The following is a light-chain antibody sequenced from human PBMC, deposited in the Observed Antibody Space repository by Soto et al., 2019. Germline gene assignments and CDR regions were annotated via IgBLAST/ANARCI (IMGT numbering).Light chain of an antibody. Sequence: EVVMTQSPATLSVSPGERATLSCRASQNVDSNLAWYQQKPGQAPRLLMYGASTRAAGIPANFSGSGSGTEFTLTISSLQSGDFAVYYCQQYNKGPLTFGGGTKVEIK. V-gene: IGKV3-15*01. CDR2: GAS. J-gene: IGKJ4*01. CDR1: QNVDSN. CDR3: QQYNKGPLT.